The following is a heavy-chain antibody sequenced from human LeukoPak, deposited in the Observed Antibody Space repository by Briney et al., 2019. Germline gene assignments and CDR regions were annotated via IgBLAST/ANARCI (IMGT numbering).Heavy chain of an antibody. Sequence: GAAVNVSCKCSVYTFTSYGISWVRQAPGQGLDGVGLTTSYNCNTNYAHKLQVRGTMTTDTPTSTAYMEMRRLRSDDTAVYSCAREGSDYYGSGSYSNHFDYWGQGTLVTVSS. V-gene: IGHV1-18*04. CDR3: AREGSDYYGSGSYSNHFDY. CDR1: VYTFTSYG. J-gene: IGHJ4*02. D-gene: IGHD3-10*01. CDR2: TTSYNCNT.